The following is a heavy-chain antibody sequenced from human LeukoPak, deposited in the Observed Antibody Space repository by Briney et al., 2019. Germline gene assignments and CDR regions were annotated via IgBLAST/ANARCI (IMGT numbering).Heavy chain of an antibody. CDR2: ISSSSSTI. V-gene: IGHV3-48*01. Sequence: PGGSLRLSCAASGFTFSSYSMNWVRQAPRKGLEWVSYISSSSSTIYYADSVKGRFTISRDNAKNSLYLQMNSLRAEDTAVYYCARDSTPGIAAAGTGGWLGDDAFDIWGQGTMVTVSS. CDR1: GFTFSSYS. J-gene: IGHJ3*02. D-gene: IGHD6-13*01. CDR3: ARDSTPGIAAAGTGGWLGDDAFDI.